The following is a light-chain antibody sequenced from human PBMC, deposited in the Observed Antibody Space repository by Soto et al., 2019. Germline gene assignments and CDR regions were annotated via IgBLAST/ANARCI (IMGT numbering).Light chain of an antibody. J-gene: IGKJ3*01. CDR3: RQGLQTLPT. CDR1: QSLLHSDGYNY. V-gene: IGKV2-28*01. Sequence: DIVMTQSPLSLPVTPGEPASISCRSSQSLLHSDGYNYLGWYLQKPGQSAQLLIYLGSNRASGILDTLSGGGSGTDFILHTSRGEAEDVGVDYCRQGLQTLPTFGPGTKVDIK. CDR2: LGS.